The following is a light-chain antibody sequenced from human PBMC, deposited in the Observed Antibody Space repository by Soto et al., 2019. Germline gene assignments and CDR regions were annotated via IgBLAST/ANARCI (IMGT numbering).Light chain of an antibody. Sequence: EIVLTQSPGTLSLSPGERATLSCRASQSVNSAYVAWYQQNPGQAPRVLIYGASTRATGIPHRFSGSGSGTDFSLTISRLEPEDSEMDYCQLYGSSPTWAFGQGTKVEIK. CDR1: QSVNSAY. CDR2: GAS. V-gene: IGKV3-20*01. J-gene: IGKJ1*01. CDR3: QLYGSSPTWA.